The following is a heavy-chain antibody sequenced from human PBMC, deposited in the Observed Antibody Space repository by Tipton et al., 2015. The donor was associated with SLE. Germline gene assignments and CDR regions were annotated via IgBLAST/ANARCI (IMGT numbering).Heavy chain of an antibody. V-gene: IGHV4-59*11. CDR1: GGSISSHH. D-gene: IGHD3-9*01. Sequence: LSLTCTVSGGSISSHHWSWIRQSPGKRLEWIGYINSSGGTNYNPSLKSRVSMFLDTSKNQFSLKLSSVTAADTAVYYCARFDWKLWGQGTLVTVSS. CDR3: ARFDWKL. J-gene: IGHJ4*02. CDR2: INSSGGT.